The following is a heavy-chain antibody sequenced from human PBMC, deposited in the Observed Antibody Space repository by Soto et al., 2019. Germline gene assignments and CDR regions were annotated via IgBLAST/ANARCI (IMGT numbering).Heavy chain of an antibody. V-gene: IGHV1-69*02. Sequence: QVQLVQSGAEVKKPGSSVKVSCKASGGTFSSYTISWVRQAPGQGLEWMGRIIPILGIANYAQKFQGRVTITADKSTSTAYMELSSLRSEDTAVYYCVSLHVAARGVWFDPWGQGTLVTVSS. CDR3: VSLHVAARGVWFDP. J-gene: IGHJ5*02. CDR1: GGTFSSYT. D-gene: IGHD2-15*01. CDR2: IIPILGIA.